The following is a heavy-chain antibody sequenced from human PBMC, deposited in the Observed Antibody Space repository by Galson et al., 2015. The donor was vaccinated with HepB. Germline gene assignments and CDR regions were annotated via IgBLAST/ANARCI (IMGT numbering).Heavy chain of an antibody. CDR2: INHSGST. D-gene: IGHD3-22*01. J-gene: IGHJ4*02. Sequence: TLSLTCAVYGGSFSGYYWSWIRQPPGKGLEWIGEINHSGSTNYNPSLKSRVTISVDTSKNQFSLKLSSVTAADTAVYYCARDSYYYDSSGYYGGFDYWGQGTLVTVSS. CDR1: GGSFSGYY. CDR3: ARDSYYYDSSGYYGGFDY. V-gene: IGHV4-34*09.